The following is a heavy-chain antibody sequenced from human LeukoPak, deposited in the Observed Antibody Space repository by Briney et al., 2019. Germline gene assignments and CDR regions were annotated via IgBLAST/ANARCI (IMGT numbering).Heavy chain of an antibody. J-gene: IGHJ4*02. D-gene: IGHD3-10*01. Sequence: SETLSLTCAVYGGSFSGYYWSWIRQPPGKGLEWIGEINHSGSTNYNPSLKSRVTISVDTSKNQFSLKLSSVTAADTAVYYCATGITMVRGVIDYWGQGTLVTVSS. CDR1: GGSFSGYY. CDR3: ATGITMVRGVIDY. V-gene: IGHV4-34*01. CDR2: INHSGST.